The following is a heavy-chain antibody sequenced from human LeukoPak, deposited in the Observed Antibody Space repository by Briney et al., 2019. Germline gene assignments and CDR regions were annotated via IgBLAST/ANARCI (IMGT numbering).Heavy chain of an antibody. CDR1: GFTFSSYW. CDR2: IKQDGSEK. V-gene: IGHV3-7*01. J-gene: IGHJ5*02. D-gene: IGHD6-19*01. Sequence: PGGSLRLSCAASGFTFSSYWMSWVRQAPGKGLEWVANIKQDGSEKYYVDSVKGRFTISRDNAKNSLYLQMNSLRAEDTAVYYCARVLAVAGKRWLDPWSQGTLVTVSS. CDR3: ARVLAVAGKRWLDP.